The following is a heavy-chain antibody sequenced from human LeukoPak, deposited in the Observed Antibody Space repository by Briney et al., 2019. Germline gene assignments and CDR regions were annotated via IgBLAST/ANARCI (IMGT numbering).Heavy chain of an antibody. J-gene: IGHJ4*02. D-gene: IGHD6-19*01. CDR1: GFTFTNSA. CDR3: ARVSDDSGWNFDY. CDR2: IVVGSSNT. V-gene: IGHV1-58*01. Sequence: SVKVSCKTSGFTFTNSAVQWVRQARGQRLEWIGWIVVGSSNTDYTQKFQERVTITRDMSTGTAYMELNRLTSEDTAVYYCARVSDDSGWNFDYWGQGTLVTVSS.